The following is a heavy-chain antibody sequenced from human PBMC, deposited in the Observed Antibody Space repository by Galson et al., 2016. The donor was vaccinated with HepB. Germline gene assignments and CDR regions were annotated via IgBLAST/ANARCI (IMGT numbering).Heavy chain of an antibody. CDR2: IWYDGSNK. J-gene: IGHJ6*02. V-gene: IGHV3-33*01. CDR3: ARDLSYYYGIDV. Sequence: SLRLSCAASGFTFSSYGMHRVRQAPGKGLEWVAVIWYDGSNKYYADSVKGRFPISRDNSKNTLYLQMNSLRAEDTAVYYCARDLSYYYGIDVWGQGTTVTVSS. CDR1: GFTFSSYG.